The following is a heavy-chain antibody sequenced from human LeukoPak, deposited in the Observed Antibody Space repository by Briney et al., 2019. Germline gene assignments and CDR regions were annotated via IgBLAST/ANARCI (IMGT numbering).Heavy chain of an antibody. Sequence: GGSLRLSCAASGFTFSSYAMQWVRQAPGKGLEWVAVISYDGSDKNYADSVKGRFTISRDNSKNTLYLQMNSLRADDTAMYYCARAVYRSGGYYFDYWGQGTLVIVSS. CDR2: ISYDGSDK. J-gene: IGHJ4*02. D-gene: IGHD6-19*01. CDR3: ARAVYRSGGYYFDY. V-gene: IGHV3-30*04. CDR1: GFTFSSYA.